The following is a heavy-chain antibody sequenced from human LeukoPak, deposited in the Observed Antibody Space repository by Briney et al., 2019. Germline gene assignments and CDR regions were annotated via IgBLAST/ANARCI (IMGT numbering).Heavy chain of an antibody. Sequence: GGSLRLSCETSGFIFSNCWMTWVRQAPGKGLEWVANIKTDASEKYYADSVKGRFTISRDNAVNSLSLQMNSLRAEDTAIYYCATTPVGGPTSRSLDYWGQGTLVTVSS. CDR2: IKTDASEK. CDR1: GFIFSNCW. CDR3: ATTPVGGPTSRSLDY. J-gene: IGHJ4*02. D-gene: IGHD3-16*01. V-gene: IGHV3-7*01.